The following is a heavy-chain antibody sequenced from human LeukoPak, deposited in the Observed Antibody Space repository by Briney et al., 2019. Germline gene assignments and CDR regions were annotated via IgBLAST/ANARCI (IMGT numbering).Heavy chain of an antibody. Sequence: GASVKVSCKSSGYTFTSYYMHWVRQAPGQGLEWMGIINPSRGSTSFAQKFQGRVAMTRDTYTSTVYMELRNLRSDDTAVYYCARGDDILTGYYGDGYWGQGTLVTVSS. CDR3: ARGDDILTGYYGDGY. CDR2: INPSRGST. CDR1: GYTFTSYY. D-gene: IGHD3-9*01. J-gene: IGHJ4*02. V-gene: IGHV1-46*01.